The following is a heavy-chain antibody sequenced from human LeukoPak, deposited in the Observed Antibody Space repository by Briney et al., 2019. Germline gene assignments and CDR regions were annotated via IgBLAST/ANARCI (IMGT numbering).Heavy chain of an antibody. CDR2: ISSSGSTI. D-gene: IGHD4-17*01. V-gene: IGHV3-48*03. Sequence: GGSLRLSCAASGFTFSSYEMNWVRQAPGKGLEWVSYISSSGSTIYYADSVKGRFTISRDNAKNSLYLQMNSLRAEDTAVYYCARPDGDWAFDYWGQGTLVTVSS. J-gene: IGHJ4*02. CDR1: GFTFSSYE. CDR3: ARPDGDWAFDY.